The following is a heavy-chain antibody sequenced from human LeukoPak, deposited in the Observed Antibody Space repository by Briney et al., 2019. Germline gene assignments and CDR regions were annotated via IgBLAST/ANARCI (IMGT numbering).Heavy chain of an antibody. CDR1: GFTSGDYA. D-gene: IGHD6-19*01. Sequence: GESLRLSCTASGFTSGDYALSWFRQAPGKGLGWVSFISSKAYGGTTKYAASVRGRFTISRDYSKAIAYLQMDSLKTEDTGMYYCTRSLGSGWYIDYWGQGTLVTVSS. V-gene: IGHV3-49*03. CDR3: TRSLGSGWYIDY. J-gene: IGHJ4*02. CDR2: ISSKAYGGTT.